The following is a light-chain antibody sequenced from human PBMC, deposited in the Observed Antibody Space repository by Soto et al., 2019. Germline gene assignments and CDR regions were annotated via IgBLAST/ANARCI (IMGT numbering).Light chain of an antibody. CDR1: QSFSSN. CDR2: GAS. CDR3: QQYNDWPRT. J-gene: IGKJ5*01. Sequence: EIVMTHSPATLSVSPCERVTLSFRASQSFSSNLAWYQHKPGQAPRLLIYGASTTATDVPPRFSGSGSGTEFTLTISNLQSEDFAVYYCQQYNDWPRTFGQGTRLEI. V-gene: IGKV3-15*01.